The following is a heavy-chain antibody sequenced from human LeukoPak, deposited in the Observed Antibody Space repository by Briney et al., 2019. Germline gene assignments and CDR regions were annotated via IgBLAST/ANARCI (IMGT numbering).Heavy chain of an antibody. V-gene: IGHV4-30-2*01. CDR2: IYHSGST. J-gene: IGHJ4*02. Sequence: SQTLSLTCAVSGGSISSGGYSWSWIRQPPGKGLEWIGYIYHSGSTYYNPSLKSRVTMSVDRSKNQFSLKLSSVTAADTAVYYCARGRDGYKPDFDYWGQGTLVTVCS. CDR3: ARGRDGYKPDFDY. CDR1: GGSISSGGYS. D-gene: IGHD5-24*01.